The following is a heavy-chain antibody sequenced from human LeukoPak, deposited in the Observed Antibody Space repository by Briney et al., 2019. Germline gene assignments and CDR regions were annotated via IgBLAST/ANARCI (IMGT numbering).Heavy chain of an antibody. CDR3: ARAMATLYYFDY. CDR2: INHSGST. D-gene: IGHD5-24*01. V-gene: IGHV4-34*01. Sequence: PSETLSLTCAVYGGSFSGYYWSWIRQPPGKGLEWIGEINHSGSTNYNPSLKSRVTISVDTSKNQFSLKLGSVTAADTAVYYCARAMATLYYFDYWGQGTLVTVSS. CDR1: GGSFSGYY. J-gene: IGHJ4*02.